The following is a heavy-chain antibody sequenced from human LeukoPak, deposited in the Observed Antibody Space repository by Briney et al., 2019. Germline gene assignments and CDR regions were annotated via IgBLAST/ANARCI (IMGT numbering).Heavy chain of an antibody. Sequence: GGSLRLSCAASGFTFSSYSMNWVRQAPGKGLEWVSVIYSGGSTYYADSVKGRFTISRDNSKNTLYLQMNSLRAEDTAVYYCARDFRFDPWGQGTLVTVSS. V-gene: IGHV3-66*01. CDR3: ARDFRFDP. CDR2: IYSGGST. CDR1: GFTFSSYS. J-gene: IGHJ5*02.